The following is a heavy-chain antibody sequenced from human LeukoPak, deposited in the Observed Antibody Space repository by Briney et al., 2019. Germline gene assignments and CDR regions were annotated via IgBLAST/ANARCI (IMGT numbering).Heavy chain of an antibody. D-gene: IGHD1-26*01. V-gene: IGHV1-24*01. CDR1: GYTLTELS. CDR3: ATGDSGSDLFDY. Sequence: GASVKVSCKVSGYTLTELSMHWVRQAPGKGPEWMGGFDPEDGETIYAQKFQGRVTMTEDTSTDTAYMELSSLRSEDTAVYYCATGDSGSDLFDYWGQGTLVTVSS. J-gene: IGHJ4*02. CDR2: FDPEDGET.